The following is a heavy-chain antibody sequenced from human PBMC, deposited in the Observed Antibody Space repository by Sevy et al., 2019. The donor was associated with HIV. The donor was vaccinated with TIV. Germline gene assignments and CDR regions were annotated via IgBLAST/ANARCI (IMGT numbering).Heavy chain of an antibody. CDR1: GFTFSSYA. CDR3: REDYVCSQLASYYYYGMDV. J-gene: IGHJ6*02. V-gene: IGHV3-23*01. CDR2: IRGSGGNT. D-gene: IGHD3-22*01. Sequence: GGSLRLSCSASGFTFSSYAMNWVRQAPGKGLEWVSTIRGSGGNTYYADSVKGRFTISRDNSKNTLYLQMNSLSDEDMAVYYCREDYVCSQLASYYYYGMDVWGQGTTVTVSS.